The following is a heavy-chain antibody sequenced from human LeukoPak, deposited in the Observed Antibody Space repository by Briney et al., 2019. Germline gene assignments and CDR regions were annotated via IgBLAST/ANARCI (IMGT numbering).Heavy chain of an antibody. V-gene: IGHV3-30*01. CDR1: GFTFSRYA. Sequence: GGSLRLSCAASGFTFSRYAMHWVRQAPGKGLVWVAVTSYDGSKENYADSVKGRFTISRDNSKNTLYLQMNSLRAEDTAVYHWARGISYEWLPGNWFDPWGQGTLVTVSS. D-gene: IGHD3-3*01. CDR3: ARGISYEWLPGNWFDP. CDR2: TSYDGSKE. J-gene: IGHJ5*02.